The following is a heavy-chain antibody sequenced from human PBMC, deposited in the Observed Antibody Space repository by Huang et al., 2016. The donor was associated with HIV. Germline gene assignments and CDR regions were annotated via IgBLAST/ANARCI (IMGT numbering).Heavy chain of an antibody. V-gene: IGHV4-61*09. CDR2: LYTSGTT. Sequence: QVQLQESGPGLVKPSQTLSLTCSVSVGSISSGNYYWSWIRQPAGKGLEWIWHLYTSGTTSYNSSLKSRVTISVATSKNQFSLNLSSVTAADTAVYYCARLTGYSTFDIWGHGTVVTVSS. J-gene: IGHJ3*02. D-gene: IGHD3-9*01. CDR1: VGSISSGNYY. CDR3: ARLTGYSTFDI.